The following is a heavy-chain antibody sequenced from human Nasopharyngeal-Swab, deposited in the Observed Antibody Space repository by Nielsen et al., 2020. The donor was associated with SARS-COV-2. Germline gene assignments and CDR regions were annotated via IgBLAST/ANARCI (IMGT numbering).Heavy chain of an antibody. CDR2: TYYRSKWYN. Sequence: WIRQSPSRGLEWLGRTYYRSKWYNDYAVSVKSRITINPDTSKNQFSLHLNSVTPEDTAVYYGVRARGAYGDYYYYYYTDVWGKGTTVTVSS. CDR3: VRARGAYGDYYYYYYTDV. J-gene: IGHJ6*03. V-gene: IGHV6-1*01. D-gene: IGHD4-17*01.